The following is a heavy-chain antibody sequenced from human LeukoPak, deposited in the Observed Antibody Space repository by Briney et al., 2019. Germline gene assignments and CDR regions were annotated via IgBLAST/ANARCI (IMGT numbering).Heavy chain of an antibody. CDR3: ARERNFYYYDY. V-gene: IGHV3-21*01. D-gene: IGHD3-3*01. J-gene: IGHJ4*02. CDR2: ITGDCNYI. CDR1: GFTFNDYT. Sequence: GGSLRLSCAASGFTFNDYTMTWVRQAPGQGLEWVSSITGDCNYIFYADSVKGRFTISRDNAQNSLFLELNSLRGEDTAVYYCARERNFYYYDYWGQGALVTVSS.